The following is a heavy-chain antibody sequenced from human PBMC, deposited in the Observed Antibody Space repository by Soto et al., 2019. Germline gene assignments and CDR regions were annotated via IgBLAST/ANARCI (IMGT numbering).Heavy chain of an antibody. CDR3: AKGLRYFDWLDFGNYFDY. V-gene: IGHV3-30*18. J-gene: IGHJ4*02. Sequence: GGSLRLSCAASGFTFSSYGMHWVRQAPGKGLEWVAVISYDGSNKYYADSVKGRFTISRDNSKNTLYLQMNSLRAEDTAVYYCAKGLRYFDWLDFGNYFDYWGQGTLVTVSS. CDR1: GFTFSSYG. CDR2: ISYDGSNK. D-gene: IGHD3-9*01.